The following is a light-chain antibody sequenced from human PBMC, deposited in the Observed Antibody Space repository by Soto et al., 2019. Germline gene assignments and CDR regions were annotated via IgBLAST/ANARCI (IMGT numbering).Light chain of an antibody. CDR1: QNIGRW. CDR2: DAS. Sequence: DIQMTQSPSSLSASVGDRVTITCRASQNIGRWLAWYQRKPGKAPDLLIYDASSLESGVPSRFSGSGSGTEFTLTISSPQPDDIATYYCQQYNSYSPYTFGQGTKLEIK. CDR3: QQYNSYSPYT. J-gene: IGKJ2*01. V-gene: IGKV1-5*01.